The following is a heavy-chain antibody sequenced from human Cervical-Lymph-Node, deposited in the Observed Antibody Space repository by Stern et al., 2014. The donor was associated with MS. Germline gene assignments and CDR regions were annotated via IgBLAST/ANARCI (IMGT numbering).Heavy chain of an antibody. Sequence: EVQLVESGGGLVQPGESLRLSCAASGFTFSNYLMTWVRQAPGQGLEWVASIKTDGSDTSYVASVKGRFTISKANSKNSPYLQINSLRAEDTAVYYCARAVRELGTWGQGTLVTVSS. CDR1: GFTFSNYL. V-gene: IGHV3-7*02. CDR2: IKTDGSDT. J-gene: IGHJ5*02. CDR3: ARAVRELGT. D-gene: IGHD1-7*01.